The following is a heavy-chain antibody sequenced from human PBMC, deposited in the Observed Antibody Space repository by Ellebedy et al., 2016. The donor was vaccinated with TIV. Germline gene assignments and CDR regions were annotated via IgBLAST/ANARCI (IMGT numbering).Heavy chain of an antibody. CDR1: GFTFSLYG. D-gene: IGHD4-17*01. CDR2: MWYDGSKE. Sequence: LSLTCXASGFTFSLYGMHWVRQAPGEGLEWVAVMWYDGSKEYYADSVEGRFMISRDNSENMLYLQMNSLRVEDTATYYCARDGYDDGPYYMDVWGKGTTVTVSS. J-gene: IGHJ6*03. CDR3: ARDGYDDGPYYMDV. V-gene: IGHV3-33*01.